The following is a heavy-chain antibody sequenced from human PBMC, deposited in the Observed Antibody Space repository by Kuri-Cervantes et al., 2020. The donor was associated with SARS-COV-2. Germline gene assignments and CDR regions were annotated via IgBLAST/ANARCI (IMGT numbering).Heavy chain of an antibody. CDR2: IYYSGST. CDR1: GGSISSYY. CDR3: ARDLTGGDDAFDI. D-gene: IGHD7-27*01. Sequence: SFTVSGGSISSYYLSWIRQPPGKGLEWIGYIYYSGSTNYNPSLKSRVTISVDTSKNQFSLKLSSVTAADTAVYYCARDLTGGDDAFDIWGQGTMVTVSS. V-gene: IGHV4-59*12. J-gene: IGHJ3*02.